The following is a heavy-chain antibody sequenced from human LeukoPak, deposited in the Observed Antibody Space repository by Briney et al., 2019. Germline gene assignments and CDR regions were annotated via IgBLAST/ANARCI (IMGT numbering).Heavy chain of an antibody. CDR3: ARDRDTAMAPPFDS. CDR2: IYYSGST. CDR1: GGSIISSRYY. D-gene: IGHD5-18*01. Sequence: AETLSLTCTVFGGSIISSRYYWCWICQPPVKGLEWIGSIYYSGSTYYNPSLKSPVTISVDTSKTHFPLKLSSVTAADTAVYYCARDRDTAMAPPFDSWGQGTLVTVSS. V-gene: IGHV4-39*02. J-gene: IGHJ4*02.